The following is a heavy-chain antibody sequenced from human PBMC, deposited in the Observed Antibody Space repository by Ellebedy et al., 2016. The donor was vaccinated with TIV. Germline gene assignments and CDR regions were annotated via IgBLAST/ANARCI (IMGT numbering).Heavy chain of an antibody. J-gene: IGHJ4*02. CDR1: GYTFTSYY. V-gene: IGHV1-46*04. D-gene: IGHD5-24*01. Sequence: AASVKVSCKASGYTFTSYYMHWVRQAPGQGLEWMGIINPSGGSTSYAQKLQGRVTMTRDTSTSTVYMELSSLRSEDTAVYYCARDPRRWLQLVGWGQGTLVTVSS. CDR2: INPSGGST. CDR3: ARDPRRWLQLVG.